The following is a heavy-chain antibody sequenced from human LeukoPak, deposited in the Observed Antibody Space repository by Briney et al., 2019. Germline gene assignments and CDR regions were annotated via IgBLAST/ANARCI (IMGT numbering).Heavy chain of an antibody. CDR2: LSGNSAGT. Sequence: GGSLRLSCAASGFTFSGYAMSWVRQAPGKGLEWVSSLSGNSAGTHYADSVKGRFTISRDNSKNTLYLQMNSLRAEDTAVYYCAKKHAFCGGDCYGLFDYWGQGTLVTVSS. CDR1: GFTFSGYA. V-gene: IGHV3-23*01. J-gene: IGHJ4*02. D-gene: IGHD2-21*02. CDR3: AKKHAFCGGDCYGLFDY.